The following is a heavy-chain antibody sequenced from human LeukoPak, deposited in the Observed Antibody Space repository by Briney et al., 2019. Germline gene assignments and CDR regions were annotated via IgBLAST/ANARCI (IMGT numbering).Heavy chain of an antibody. CDR1: GFTFSSYE. D-gene: IGHD3-22*01. CDR2: ISISGGTI. V-gene: IGHV3-48*03. CDR3: ARDPAPATYYYDSSGYYLDY. J-gene: IGHJ4*02. Sequence: GGSLRLSCAASGFTFSSYEINWVRQAPGKGLEWVSYISISGGTIYYADSVKGRFTMSRDNAKNSLYLQMNSLRAEDTAVYYCARDPAPATYYYDSSGYYLDYWGQGTLVTVSS.